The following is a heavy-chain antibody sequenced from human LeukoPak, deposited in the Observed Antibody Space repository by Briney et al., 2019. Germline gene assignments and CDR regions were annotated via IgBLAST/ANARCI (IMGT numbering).Heavy chain of an antibody. D-gene: IGHD3-22*01. CDR2: IYYSGST. CDR1: GGSISSYY. CDR3: ARVAYDSSGYYYRLDY. J-gene: IGHJ4*02. V-gene: IGHV4-59*01. Sequence: PSETLSLTCTVSGGSISSYYWSWIRQPPGKGLEWIGYIYYSGSTSYNPSLKSRVTISVDTSKNQFSLKLSSVTAADTAVYYCARVAYDSSGYYYRLDYWGQGTLVTVSS.